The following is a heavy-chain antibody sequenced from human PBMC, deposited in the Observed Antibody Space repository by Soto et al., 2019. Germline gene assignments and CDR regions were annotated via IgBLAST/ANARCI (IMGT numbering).Heavy chain of an antibody. CDR1: GYTLTGLS. D-gene: IGHD2-2*01. V-gene: IGHV1-24*01. CDR3: ARGPGYCSSTSCLRSYYYYYYMDV. J-gene: IGHJ6*03. Sequence: ASVKVSCKVSGYTLTGLSMHWVRQAPGKGLEWMGGFDPEDGETIYAQKFQGRVTMTEDTSIATAYMELSSLRSEDTAVYYCARGPGYCSSTSCLRSYYYYYYMDVWGKGTTVTVSS. CDR2: FDPEDGET.